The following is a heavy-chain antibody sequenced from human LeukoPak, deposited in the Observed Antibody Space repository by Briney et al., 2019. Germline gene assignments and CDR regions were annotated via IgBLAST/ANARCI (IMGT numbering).Heavy chain of an antibody. CDR3: AREGYSSSWSVNFDY. CDR1: GGSISIYN. D-gene: IGHD6-13*01. Sequence: SETLSLTCAVSGGSISIYNWNWIRQPAWKGLEWIGRVHNDGSTMYSPSLKSRVTMSLDTSKKQLSLNLSSLTAADTAVYYCAREGYSSSWSVNFDYWGQGTLVTVSS. CDR2: VHNDGST. J-gene: IGHJ4*02. V-gene: IGHV4-4*07.